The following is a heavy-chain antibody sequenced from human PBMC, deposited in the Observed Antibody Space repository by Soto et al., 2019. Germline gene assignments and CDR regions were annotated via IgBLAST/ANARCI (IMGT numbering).Heavy chain of an antibody. Sequence: SETLSLTCTVSGGSISSGEYYWSWIRQPPGKGLEWIGYIYYSGSTYYNPSLKSRVTISVDTSKNQFSLKLSSVTAADTAVYYCARDRNDYGDYVTSANWLHPWGQGTLVTVSS. CDR2: IYYSGST. V-gene: IGHV4-30-4*01. CDR3: ARDRNDYGDYVTSANWLHP. D-gene: IGHD4-17*01. CDR1: GGSISSGEYY. J-gene: IGHJ5*02.